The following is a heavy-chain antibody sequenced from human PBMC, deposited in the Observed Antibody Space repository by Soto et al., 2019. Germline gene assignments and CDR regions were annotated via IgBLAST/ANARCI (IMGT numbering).Heavy chain of an antibody. D-gene: IGHD3-3*01. Sequence: SQTLSLTCAISGDSVSSNSVAWNWIRQSPSRGLEWLGRTYYRSKWYNDYAVSVKSRITFNPDTSKNQFSLQMNNLRAEDTAVYYCAKGDNFDFWGTFNCFDPWGQGALVTVSS. J-gene: IGHJ5*02. V-gene: IGHV6-1*01. CDR1: GDSVSSNSVA. CDR3: AKGDNFDFWGTFNCFDP. CDR2: TYYRSKWYN.